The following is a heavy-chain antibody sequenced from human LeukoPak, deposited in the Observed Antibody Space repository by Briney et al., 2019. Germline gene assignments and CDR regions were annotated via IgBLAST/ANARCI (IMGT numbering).Heavy chain of an antibody. J-gene: IGHJ4*02. Sequence: AGGSLRLSCAASGFTFSSYGMTWVRQAPGKGLEWVGFIRSKAYGGTTEYAASVKGRFTISRDDSKSIAYLQMNSLKTEDTAVYYCTSSFPGGGSSPTGYWGQGTLVTVSS. D-gene: IGHD2-15*01. CDR2: IRSKAYGGTT. CDR1: GFTFSSYG. CDR3: TSSFPGGGSSPTGY. V-gene: IGHV3-49*04.